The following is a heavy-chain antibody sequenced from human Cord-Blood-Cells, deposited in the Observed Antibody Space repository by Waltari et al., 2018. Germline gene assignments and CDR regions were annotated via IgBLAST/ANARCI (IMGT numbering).Heavy chain of an antibody. V-gene: IGHV4-59*01. J-gene: IGHJ5*02. D-gene: IGHD3-10*01. CDR1: GGSISSYY. CDR2: IYYSGST. Sequence: QVQLQESGPGLVKPSETLSLTFTVSGGSISSYYLSWIRQPPGKGLEWIGYIYYSGSTNYNPSLKSRVTISVDKSKNQFSLKLSSVTAADTAVYYCARDSRGGPTHPWGQGTLVTVSS. CDR3: ARDSRGGPTHP.